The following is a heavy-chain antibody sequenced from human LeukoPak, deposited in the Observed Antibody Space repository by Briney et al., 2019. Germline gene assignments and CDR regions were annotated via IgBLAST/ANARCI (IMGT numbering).Heavy chain of an antibody. V-gene: IGHV3-9*01. J-gene: IGHJ4*02. D-gene: IGHD3-3*01. CDR1: GFTFDDYA. Sequence: PGRSLRLSCAASGFTFDDYAMPWVRQAPGKGLEWVSGISWNSGSIGYAESVKGRFTISRDNAKNSLYLQMNSLRAEDTALYYCARGFLEWSRAGANPTGFDYWGQGTRVTVSS. CDR3: ARGFLEWSRAGANPTGFDY. CDR2: ISWNSGSI.